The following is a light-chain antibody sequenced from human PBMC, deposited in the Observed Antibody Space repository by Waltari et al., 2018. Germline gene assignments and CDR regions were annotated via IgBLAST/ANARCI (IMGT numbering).Light chain of an antibody. V-gene: IGKV1-5*03. CDR2: KAS. CDR1: QSIRSW. J-gene: IGKJ1*01. Sequence: DIQVTQSPSTLSASVGDRVTITCRASQSIRSWLAWYQQRPGQAPKLLIYKASSLESGVPSRFSGSGSGTEFTLTISSLQPDDSATYYCQQYESNWTFGQGTKVEIK. CDR3: QQYESNWT.